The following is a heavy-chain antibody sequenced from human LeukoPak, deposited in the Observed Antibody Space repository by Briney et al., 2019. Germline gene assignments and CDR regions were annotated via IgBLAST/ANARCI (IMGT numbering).Heavy chain of an antibody. CDR2: ISSSSSTI. Sequence: GGSLRLSCAASGFTLSSYWMSWVRQAPGKGLEWVSYISSSSSTIYYADSVKGRFTISRDNAKNSLYLQMNSLRDEDTAVYYCARAEYCSSTSCLYYYGMDVWGQGTTVTVSS. V-gene: IGHV3-48*02. CDR3: ARAEYCSSTSCLYYYGMDV. D-gene: IGHD2-2*01. J-gene: IGHJ6*02. CDR1: GFTLSSYW.